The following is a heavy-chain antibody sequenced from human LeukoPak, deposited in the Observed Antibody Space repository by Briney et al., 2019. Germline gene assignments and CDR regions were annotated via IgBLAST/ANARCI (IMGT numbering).Heavy chain of an antibody. J-gene: IGHJ4*02. CDR1: GFTFSDYY. D-gene: IGHD3-9*01. V-gene: IGHV3-11*01. CDR2: ISSSGSTI. Sequence: GGSLRLSCAASGFTFSDYYMSWIRQAPGKGLEWVSYISSSGSTIYYADSVKGRFTISRDNAKNSLYLQMNSLRAEDTAVYYCARAGKEYYDILTGYYNEVYFDYWGQGTLVTVPS. CDR3: ARAGKEYYDILTGYYNEVYFDY.